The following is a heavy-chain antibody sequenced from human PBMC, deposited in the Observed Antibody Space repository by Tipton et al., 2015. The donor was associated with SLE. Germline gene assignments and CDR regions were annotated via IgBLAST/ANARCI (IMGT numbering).Heavy chain of an antibody. V-gene: IGHV3-21*03. J-gene: IGHJ4*02. D-gene: IGHD6-6*01. Sequence: SLRLSCAASGFTFSSYSMNWVRQAPGKGLEWVSSISSSSSYIYYADSVKGRFTISRDNAKNSLYLQMNSLRAEDTAVYYCARAQFEYSSSYAPFGYWGQGTLVTVSS. CDR1: GFTFSSYS. CDR2: ISSSSSYI. CDR3: ARAQFEYSSSYAPFGY.